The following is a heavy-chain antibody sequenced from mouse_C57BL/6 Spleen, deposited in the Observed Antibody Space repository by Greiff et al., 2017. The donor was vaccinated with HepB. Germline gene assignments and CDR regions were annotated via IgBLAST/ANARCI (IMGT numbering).Heavy chain of an antibody. CDR3: ARGDYGNFFDY. J-gene: IGHJ2*01. V-gene: IGHV1-26*01. CDR2: INPNNGGT. D-gene: IGHD2-1*01. CDR1: GYTFTDYY. Sequence: EVQLQQSGPELVKPGASVKISCKASGYTFTDYYMNWVKQSHGKSLEWIGDINPNNGGTSYNQKFKGKATLTVDKSSSTADMELRSLTSEDSAVYYGARGDYGNFFDYWGQGTTLTVSS.